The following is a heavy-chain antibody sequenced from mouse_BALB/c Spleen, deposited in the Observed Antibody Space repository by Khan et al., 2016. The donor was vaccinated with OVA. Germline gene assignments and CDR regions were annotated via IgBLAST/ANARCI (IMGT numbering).Heavy chain of an antibody. D-gene: IGHD1-1*01. CDR3: ERENEYGSSNYAMEY. CDR1: GYTFTSYW. V-gene: IGHV1S41*01. J-gene: IGHJ4*01. CDR2: ISPGSGTP. Sequence: DLVKPGASVKLSCKASGYTFTSYWINWIKQRPGQGLEWLGRISPGSGTPYYNELFKGKATLTVDISSNTAYIQLSSLSSEDYAVYVCERENEYGSSNYAMEYWGKGTSVTVSS.